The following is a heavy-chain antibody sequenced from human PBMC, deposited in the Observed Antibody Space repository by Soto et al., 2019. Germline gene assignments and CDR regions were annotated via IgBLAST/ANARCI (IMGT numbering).Heavy chain of an antibody. CDR1: GGSFSGYY. V-gene: IGHV4-34*01. CDR3: ARCPRSGIAAAGTRGYWFDP. D-gene: IGHD6-13*01. Sequence: SETLSLTCAVYGGSFSGYYWSWIRQPPGKGREWIGEINHSGSTNYNPSLKSRVTISVDTSKNQFSLKLSSVTAADTAVYYCARCPRSGIAAAGTRGYWFDPWGQGTLVTVSS. J-gene: IGHJ5*02. CDR2: INHSGST.